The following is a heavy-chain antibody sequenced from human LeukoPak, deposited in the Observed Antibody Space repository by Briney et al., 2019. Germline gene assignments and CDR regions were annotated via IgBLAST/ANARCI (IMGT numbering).Heavy chain of an antibody. CDR1: GYSISSGYY. CDR2: IYHSGST. CDR3: ARGGSGSYYDYYFDY. Sequence: SETLSLTCAVSGYSISSGYYWGWIRQPPGKGLEWIGSIYHSGSTYYNPPLKSRVTISVDTSKNQFSLKLSSVTAADTAVYYCARGGSGSYYDYYFDYWGQGTLVTVSS. D-gene: IGHD3-10*01. V-gene: IGHV4-38-2*01. J-gene: IGHJ4*02.